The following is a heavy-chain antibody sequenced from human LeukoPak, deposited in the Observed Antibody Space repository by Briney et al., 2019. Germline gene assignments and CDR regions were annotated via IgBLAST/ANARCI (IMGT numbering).Heavy chain of an antibody. Sequence: PGGSLRLSCAASGFTVSSNYMSWVRQAPGKGLEWVSVIYSDGRIHYADSVKGRFTISRDDSKNTLYLQMNSLRAEDTAVYYCARESGYSYGLAGFFGYWGQGTLVTVSS. CDR3: ARESGYSYGLAGFFGY. CDR1: GFTVSSNY. V-gene: IGHV3-53*01. J-gene: IGHJ4*02. CDR2: IYSDGRI. D-gene: IGHD5-18*01.